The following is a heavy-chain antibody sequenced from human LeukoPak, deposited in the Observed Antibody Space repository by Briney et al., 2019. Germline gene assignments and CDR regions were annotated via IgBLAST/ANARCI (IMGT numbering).Heavy chain of an antibody. CDR3: ARGQGYESYYYMDV. CDR2: IRYDGSNK. Sequence: GGSLRLSCAASGFTFSSYGMHWVRQAPGKGLEWVAFIRYDGSNKYYADSVKGRFTISRDNSKNTLYLQMNSLRPEDTAVFYCARGQGYESYYYMDVWSKGTTVSVSS. V-gene: IGHV3-30*02. D-gene: IGHD2-2*01. CDR1: GFTFSSYG. J-gene: IGHJ6*03.